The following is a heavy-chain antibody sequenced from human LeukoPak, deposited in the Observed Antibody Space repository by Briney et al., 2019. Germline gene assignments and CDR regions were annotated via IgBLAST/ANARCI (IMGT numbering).Heavy chain of an antibody. CDR3: AKDKCCTNGICYFDY. CDR1: GFTFSSYA. V-gene: IGHV3-23*01. D-gene: IGHD2-8*01. CDR2: ISGSGGTT. Sequence: GGSLRLSCAASGFTFSSYAMSWVRQAPGKGLEWVSGISGSGGTTYYADSVKGRFTISRDESKNTLYLQMDSLRAEDTAVYYCAKDKCCTNGICYFDYWGQGTLVTVSS. J-gene: IGHJ4*02.